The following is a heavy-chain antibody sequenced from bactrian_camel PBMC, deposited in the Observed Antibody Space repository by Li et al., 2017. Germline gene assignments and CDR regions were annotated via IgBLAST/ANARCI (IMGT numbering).Heavy chain of an antibody. CDR2: IDPDGST. CDR3: AADLVTDEPGAIRENDLGY. CDR1: DYTFRTNC. D-gene: IGHD1*01. V-gene: IGHV3S53*01. Sequence: HVQLVESGGGSVQAGGSLRLSCATGDYTFRTNCLGWFRQAPGKEREGVAAIDPDGSTSYADSVKGRFTVSKDNAKNTLYLQMNSLKPEDTAMYYCAADLVTDEPGAIRENDLGYWGQGTQVTVS. J-gene: IGHJ6*01.